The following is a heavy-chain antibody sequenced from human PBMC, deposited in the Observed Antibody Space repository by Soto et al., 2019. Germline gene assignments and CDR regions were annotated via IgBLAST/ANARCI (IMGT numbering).Heavy chain of an antibody. D-gene: IGHD2-8*01. J-gene: IGHJ6*02. V-gene: IGHV3-30*18. CDR3: AKDRNGRRMYYGLDV. CDR1: GFTFSSYG. CDR2: ISYDGSNK. Sequence: QVQLVESGGGVVQPGRSLRLSCAASGFTFSSYGMHWVRQAPGKGLEWVAVISYDGSNKYYADSVKGRFTISRDNSKNTLYLQMNSRRAEDTAVYYCAKDRNGRRMYYGLDVWGQGTMVTVSS.